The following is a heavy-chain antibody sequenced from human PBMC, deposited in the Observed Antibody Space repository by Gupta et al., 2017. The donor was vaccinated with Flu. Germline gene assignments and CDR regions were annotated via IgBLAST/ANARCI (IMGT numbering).Heavy chain of an antibody. V-gene: IGHV3-23*01. J-gene: IGHJ4*02. CDR2: ISGSGGST. D-gene: IGHD3-22*01. CDR3: AKETRITMIVVVITPDY. Sequence: EVQLLESGGGLVQPGGSLRLSCAASGFTFSSYAMSWVRQAPGKGLEWVSAISGSGGSTYYADSVKGRFTISRDNSKNTLYLQMNSLRAEDTAVYYCAKETRITMIVVVITPDYWGQGTLVTVSS. CDR1: GFTFSSYA.